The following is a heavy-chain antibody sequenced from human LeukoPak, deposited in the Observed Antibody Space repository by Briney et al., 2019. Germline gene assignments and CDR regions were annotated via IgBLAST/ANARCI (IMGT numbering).Heavy chain of an antibody. J-gene: IGHJ4*02. D-gene: IGHD3-10*01. V-gene: IGHV3-23*01. CDR3: TTVTLRPVGL. CDR1: GFTFSSYA. CDR2: ISGSGGST. Sequence: GGSLRLSCAASGFTFSSYAMSWVRQAPGKGLEWVSGISGSGGSTYYADSVKGRFTISGDNSKNTPYLQMNSLRVEDTAVYYCTTVTLRPVGLWGQGTLVTVSS.